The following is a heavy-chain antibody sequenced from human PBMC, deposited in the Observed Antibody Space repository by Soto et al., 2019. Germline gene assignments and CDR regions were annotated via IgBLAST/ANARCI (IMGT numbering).Heavy chain of an antibody. CDR1: GFTFSDYY. CDR2: ISSSSSYT. CDR3: ARTALNGDYHSDEPSTYFDY. J-gene: IGHJ4*02. V-gene: IGHV3-11*06. Sequence: GGSLRLSCAASGFTFSDYYMSWIRQAPGQGLEWVSYISSSSSYTNYADSVKGRFTSSRDNAKNSRYLQMNSLRAEDTAVYYCARTALNGDYHSDEPSTYFDYWGQGTLVTVSS. D-gene: IGHD4-17*01.